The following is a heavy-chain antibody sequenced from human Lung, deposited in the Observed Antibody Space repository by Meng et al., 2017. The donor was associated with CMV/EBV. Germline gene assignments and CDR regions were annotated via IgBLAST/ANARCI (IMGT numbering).Heavy chain of an antibody. Sequence: GGSLRLXCKGSGYSFTSYWIGWVRQMPGKGLEWMGIIYPGDSDTRYSPSFQGQVTISADKSISTAYLQWSSLKASDTAMYYCARKEESYSSSGFDYWGQGTLVTVSS. D-gene: IGHD6-6*01. V-gene: IGHV5-51*01. CDR1: GYSFTSYW. J-gene: IGHJ4*02. CDR2: IYPGDSDT. CDR3: ARKEESYSSSGFDY.